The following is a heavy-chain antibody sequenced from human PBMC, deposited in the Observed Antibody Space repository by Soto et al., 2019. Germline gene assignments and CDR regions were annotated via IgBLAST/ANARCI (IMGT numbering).Heavy chain of an antibody. Sequence: QVQLQESGPGLVKPSQTLSLTCTVSGGSISSGGYYWSWIRQHPGKGLEWIGYIYYSGSTYFNPSLKSRLPISVDTSKNQFSLQLSSVTAADTAVYYCARAGHSSSSEGANWFDPWGQVTLVTVSS. J-gene: IGHJ5*02. CDR2: IYYSGST. CDR3: ARAGHSSSSEGANWFDP. D-gene: IGHD6-6*01. CDR1: GGSISSGGYY. V-gene: IGHV4-31*03.